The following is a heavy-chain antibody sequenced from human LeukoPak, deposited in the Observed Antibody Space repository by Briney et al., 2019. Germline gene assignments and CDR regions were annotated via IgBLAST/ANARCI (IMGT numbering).Heavy chain of an antibody. Sequence: GGSLVLSCAASGFTFSSYSMNWVRQAPGKGLEWVSYISSSSSTIYYADSVKGRFTISRDNAKNSLYLQMNSLRAEDTAVYYCAKDPPGSGGSYEYFQHWGQGTLVTVSS. D-gene: IGHD2-15*01. CDR3: AKDPPGSGGSYEYFQH. J-gene: IGHJ1*01. V-gene: IGHV3-48*01. CDR2: ISSSSSTI. CDR1: GFTFSSYS.